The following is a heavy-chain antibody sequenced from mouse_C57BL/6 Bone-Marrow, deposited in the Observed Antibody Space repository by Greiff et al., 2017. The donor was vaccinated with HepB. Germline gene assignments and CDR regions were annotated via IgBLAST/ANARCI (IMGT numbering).Heavy chain of an antibody. CDR3: ARRGDYYGSSYGY. D-gene: IGHD1-1*01. CDR1: GFTFSSYG. V-gene: IGHV5-6*02. J-gene: IGHJ2*01. CDR2: ISSGGSYT. Sequence: EVNLVESGGDLVKPGGSLKLSCAASGFTFSSYGMSWVRQTPDKRLEWVATISSGGSYTYYPDSVKGRFTISRDNAKNTLYLQMSSLKSEDTAMYYCARRGDYYGSSYGYWGQGTTLTVSS.